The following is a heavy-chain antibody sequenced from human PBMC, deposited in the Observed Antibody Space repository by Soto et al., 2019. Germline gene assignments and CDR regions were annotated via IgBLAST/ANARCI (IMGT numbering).Heavy chain of an antibody. D-gene: IGHD6-19*01. Sequence: EVQLVESGGGLVQPGGSMRLSCAASGFTFSSYSKNWVRQAPGKGLEWVSYISSSSSTIYYADSVKGRFTISRDNAKNSLYLQMNSLRAEDTAVYYCARESSGWYLYYFDYWGQGTLVTVSS. CDR3: ARESSGWYLYYFDY. CDR2: ISSSSSTI. CDR1: GFTFSSYS. J-gene: IGHJ4*02. V-gene: IGHV3-48*01.